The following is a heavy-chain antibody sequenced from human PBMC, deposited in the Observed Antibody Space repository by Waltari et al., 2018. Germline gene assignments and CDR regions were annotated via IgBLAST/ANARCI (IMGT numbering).Heavy chain of an antibody. CDR3: ARASMDYYGSGSYYPYYLDY. D-gene: IGHD3-10*01. V-gene: IGHV4-59*11. J-gene: IGHJ4*02. CDR2: SDYSGST. Sequence: QVQLQESGPGLVKPSETLSLTCTVSGGSISSHYCSWIRSPPRKGREWIGYSDYSGSTNYNPSLKSRVTISVDTSKNQFSLKLSSVTAADTAVYYCARASMDYYGSGSYYPYYLDYWGQGTLVTVSS. CDR1: GGSISSHY.